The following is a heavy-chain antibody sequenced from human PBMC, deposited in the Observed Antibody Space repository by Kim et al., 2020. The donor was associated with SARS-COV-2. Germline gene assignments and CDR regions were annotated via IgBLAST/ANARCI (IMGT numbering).Heavy chain of an antibody. V-gene: IGHV1-18*04. CDR3: ARDLWGRQTAGWNADY. CDR2: ISAYNGNT. CDR1: GYTFSDYG. Sequence: ASVKVSCKASGYTFSDYGFSWVRQAPGQGLEWMGWISAYNGNTNYAQNLQGRDSLTTDTSTSTVYMELRSLRSDDTAMYYCARDLWGRQTAGWNADYGGQGTLVTVSA. D-gene: IGHD2-21*02. J-gene: IGHJ4*02.